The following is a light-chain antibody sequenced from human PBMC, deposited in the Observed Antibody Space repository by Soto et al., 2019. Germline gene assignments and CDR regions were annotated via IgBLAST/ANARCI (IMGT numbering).Light chain of an antibody. CDR3: QQYHNWPAT. V-gene: IGKV3-15*01. CDR2: GAS. J-gene: IGKJ2*01. Sequence: EIVMTQSPATLSVSPEERATLSCRASQSVSSDFAWYQQKPGQAPRLLIYGASTRVTGIPARFSGSGSGTEFPLTISSLQSEDFAVYYCQQYHNWPATFGQGTKLEIK. CDR1: QSVSSD.